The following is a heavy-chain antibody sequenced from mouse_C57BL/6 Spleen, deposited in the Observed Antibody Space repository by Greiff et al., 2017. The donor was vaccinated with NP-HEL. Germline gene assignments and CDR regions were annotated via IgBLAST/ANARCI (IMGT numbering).Heavy chain of an antibody. CDR3: ARANLYSPLCY. Sequence: DVKLVESGGDLVKPGGSLKLSCAASGFTFSSYGMSWVRQTPDKRLEWVATISSGGSYTYYPDSVKGRFTISRDNAKNTLYLQMSSLKSEDTAMYYCARANLYSPLCYWGQGTTLTVSS. D-gene: IGHD2-1*01. J-gene: IGHJ2*01. V-gene: IGHV5-6*02. CDR2: ISSGGSYT. CDR1: GFTFSSYG.